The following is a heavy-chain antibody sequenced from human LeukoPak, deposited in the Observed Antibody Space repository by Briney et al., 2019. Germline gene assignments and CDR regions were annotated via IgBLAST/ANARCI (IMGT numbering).Heavy chain of an antibody. V-gene: IGHV5-51*01. D-gene: IGHD2-15*01. CDR2: IYPSDSDT. Sequence: GESLKISCKGSGYSFTSYWIGWVRQMPRKGLEWMGIIYPSDSDTRYSPCFQGQVTISAAKSISTAYLQWRSTTAADTTMYCCARRIEGYCSGGSCRNWFDPWGQGTLVTVSS. J-gene: IGHJ5*02. CDR1: GYSFTSYW. CDR3: ARRIEGYCSGGSCRNWFDP.